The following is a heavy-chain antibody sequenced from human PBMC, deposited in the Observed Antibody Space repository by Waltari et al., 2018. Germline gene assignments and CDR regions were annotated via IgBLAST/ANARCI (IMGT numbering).Heavy chain of an antibody. CDR1: GFTFSSYA. J-gene: IGHJ4*02. CDR2: ISGSGGST. CDR3: ANYALQYYDILTGYYDY. V-gene: IGHV3-23*01. Sequence: PACAASGFTFSSYAMRWVRQAPGKGLEWVSAISGSGGSTYYADSVKGRFTISRDNSKNTLYLQMNSLRAEDTAVYYCANYALQYYDILTGYYDYWGQGTLVTVSS. D-gene: IGHD3-9*01.